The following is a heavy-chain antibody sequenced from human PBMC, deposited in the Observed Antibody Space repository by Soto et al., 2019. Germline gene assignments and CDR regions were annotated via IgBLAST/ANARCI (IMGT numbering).Heavy chain of an antibody. D-gene: IGHD2-2*01. CDR3: ASTPPTSNIVVVPAAGQVDY. CDR1: GGTFSSYT. V-gene: IGHV1-69*02. J-gene: IGHJ4*02. CDR2: IIPILGIA. Sequence: QVQLVQSGAEVKKPGSSVKVSCKASGGTFSSYTISWVRQAPGQGLEWMGRIIPILGIANYAQKFQGRVTITADKSTSTAYTELSSLRSEDTAVYYCASTPPTSNIVVVPAAGQVDYWGQGTLVTVSS.